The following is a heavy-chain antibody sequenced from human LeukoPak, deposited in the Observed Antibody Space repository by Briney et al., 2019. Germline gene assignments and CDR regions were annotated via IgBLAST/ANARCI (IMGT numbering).Heavy chain of an antibody. D-gene: IGHD2/OR15-2a*01. J-gene: IGHJ4*02. Sequence: PGGSLRLSCAASGFSFSSYWMTWVRQVPGKRLEWVANIKPDGSGKHYVDSVKGRFTISRDNAKSSLYLQMDSLRVEDTAVYYCSSQPAVIDLDFWGQGALVTVSS. V-gene: IGHV3-7*01. CDR2: IKPDGSGK. CDR1: GFSFSSYW. CDR3: SSQPAVIDLDF.